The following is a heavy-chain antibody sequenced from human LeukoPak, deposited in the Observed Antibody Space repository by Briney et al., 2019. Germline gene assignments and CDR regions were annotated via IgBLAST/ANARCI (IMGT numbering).Heavy chain of an antibody. CDR2: ISSSSSYI. V-gene: IGHV3-21*04. Sequence: GGSLRLSCAASGFTFSSYSMNRVRQAPGKGLEWVSSISSSSSYIYYADSVKGRFTVSRDNAKTSVYLQMNSLRAEDTALYFCAREIGYSYGSDAFDIWGQGTMVTVYS. CDR1: GFTFSSYS. J-gene: IGHJ3*02. D-gene: IGHD5-18*01. CDR3: AREIGYSYGSDAFDI.